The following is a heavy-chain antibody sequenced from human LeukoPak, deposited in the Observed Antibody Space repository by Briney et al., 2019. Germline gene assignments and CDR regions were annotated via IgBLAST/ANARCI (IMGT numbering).Heavy chain of an antibody. J-gene: IGHJ5*02. Sequence: SETLSLTCTVSGGSISNSNYYWGWIRQPPGKGLEWIGGAYYSGNTYYNSSLKSRVTISVDTSKNQFSLKLSSVTAADTAVYYCASLLNGGVAHWFDPWGQGTLVTVSS. D-gene: IGHD7-27*01. V-gene: IGHV4-39*01. CDR3: ASLLNGGVAHWFDP. CDR2: AYYSGNT. CDR1: GGSISNSNYY.